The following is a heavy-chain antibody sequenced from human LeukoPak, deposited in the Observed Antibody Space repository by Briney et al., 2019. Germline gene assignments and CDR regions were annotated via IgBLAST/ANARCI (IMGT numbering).Heavy chain of an antibody. Sequence: PGGSLRLSCAASGFTFSSYAMSWVRQAPGKGLEWVSAISGSGGSTYYADSVKGRFTISRDNAKNSVYLQMNSLRAEDTAMYYCAGGTGWLIDYWGQGALVTVSS. J-gene: IGHJ4*02. CDR3: AGGTGWLIDY. V-gene: IGHV3-23*01. CDR2: ISGSGGST. CDR1: GFTFSSYA. D-gene: IGHD6-19*01.